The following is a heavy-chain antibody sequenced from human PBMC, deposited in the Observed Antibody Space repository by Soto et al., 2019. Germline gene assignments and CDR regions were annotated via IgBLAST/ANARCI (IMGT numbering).Heavy chain of an antibody. V-gene: IGHV2-5*01. CDR3: ARGLATLPLFDFDI. CDR1: GFSLSTSGVG. J-gene: IGHJ3*02. CDR2: IYWSGDE. D-gene: IGHD3-3*02. Sequence: SWPTLLNPTQTLTLTCSFSGFSLSTSGVGVGWIRQSPGKALEWLALIYWSGDEHYRPSLKSRLSIIKDTSKNHVVLIMTDMDPVDTATYYCARGLATLPLFDFDIWGKRKMVIV.